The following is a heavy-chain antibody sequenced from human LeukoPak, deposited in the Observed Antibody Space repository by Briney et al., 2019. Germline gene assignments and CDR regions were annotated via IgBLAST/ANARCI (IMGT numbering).Heavy chain of an antibody. D-gene: IGHD6-19*01. CDR3: AKDPGRSYSSGWYQGYYFDY. CDR1: GFTFSSYA. J-gene: IGHJ4*02. V-gene: IGHV3-23*01. Sequence: GGSLRLSCVASGFTFSSYAMSWVRQAPGKGLEWVSAISGSGGSTYYADSVKGRFTISRDNSKNTLYLQMNSLRAEDTAVYYCAKDPGRSYSSGWYQGYYFDYWGQGTLVTVFS. CDR2: ISGSGGST.